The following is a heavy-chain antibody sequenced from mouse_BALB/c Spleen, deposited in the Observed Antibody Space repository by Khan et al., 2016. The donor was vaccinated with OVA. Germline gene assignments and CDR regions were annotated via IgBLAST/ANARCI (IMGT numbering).Heavy chain of an antibody. V-gene: IGHV1S136*01. CDR3: SPVGTGGVWFAY. Sequence: EVQLQQSGPELVKPGASVKMSCKASGYTFTSYVMHWVKQQPGLGLEWIGYIYPFNDDTKYNEKFNGKATLTSDRSSSTAYMELSSLTSEDSAVYDCSPVGTGGVWFAYWGQATLV. J-gene: IGHJ3*01. CDR1: GYTFTSYV. CDR2: IYPFNDDT. D-gene: IGHD4-1*01.